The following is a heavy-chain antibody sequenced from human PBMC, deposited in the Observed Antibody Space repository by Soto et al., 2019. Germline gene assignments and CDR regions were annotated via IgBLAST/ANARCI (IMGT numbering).Heavy chain of an antibody. CDR3: ARGRVEDSSGWATYFDY. V-gene: IGHV3-64*01. D-gene: IGHD6-19*01. CDR1: GFTFSGYS. CDR2: INTNGVNT. Sequence: EVQLVESGGGLVQPGGSLRLSCAASGFTFSGYSMFWVRQAPGKGLEYVSAINTNGVNTFYAKSVKGRLTISRDNSKNTMYLQMGSLRAEDMAVYYCARGRVEDSSGWATYFDYWGQGTLVTVSS. J-gene: IGHJ4*02.